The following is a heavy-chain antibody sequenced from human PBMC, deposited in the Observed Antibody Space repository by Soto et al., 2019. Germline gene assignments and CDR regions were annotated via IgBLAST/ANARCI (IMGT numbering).Heavy chain of an antibody. CDR1: GGSISSGDYY. Sequence: QVQLQESGPGLVKPSQTLSLTCTVSGGSISSGDYYWAWIRQPPGKGLEWIGDIYYRGRTYYHPSLNIRITISADTSKNPIALNLNSVTASDTAVYFCARTYGGDDFDSWGQGTLVTVSS. CDR3: ARTYGGDDFDS. J-gene: IGHJ4*02. V-gene: IGHV4-30-4*01. CDR2: IYYRGRT. D-gene: IGHD2-21*01.